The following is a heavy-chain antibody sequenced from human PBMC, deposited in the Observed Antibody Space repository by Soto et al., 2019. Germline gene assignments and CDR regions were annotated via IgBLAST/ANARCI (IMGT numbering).Heavy chain of an antibody. CDR2: IIPILGIA. CDR3: ARSCNTYYDILTGSFDP. J-gene: IGHJ5*02. Sequence: SVKVSCKASGGTFSSYTISWVRQAPGQGLEWMGRIIPILGIANYAQKFQGRVTITADKSTSTAYMELSSLRSEDTAVYYCARSCNTYYDILTGSFDPWGQGTLVTVSS. V-gene: IGHV1-69*02. D-gene: IGHD3-9*01. CDR1: GGTFSSYT.